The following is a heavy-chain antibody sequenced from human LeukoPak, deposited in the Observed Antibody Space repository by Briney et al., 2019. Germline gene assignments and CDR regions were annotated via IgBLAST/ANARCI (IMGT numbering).Heavy chain of an antibody. Sequence: LAGGSLRLSCAASGFTFSDYEMTWVRQAPGKGLEWVAYISSSGSTIYYPDSVKGRFTISRDNARNSLSLQMSSLRAEDTALYYCARDRGYNYGDFDYWGQGTLVTVSS. CDR3: ARDRGYNYGDFDY. J-gene: IGHJ4*02. V-gene: IGHV3-48*03. CDR2: ISSSGSTI. D-gene: IGHD5-18*01. CDR1: GFTFSDYE.